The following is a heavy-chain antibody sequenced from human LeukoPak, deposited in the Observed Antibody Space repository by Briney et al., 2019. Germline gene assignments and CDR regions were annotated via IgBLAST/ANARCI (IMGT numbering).Heavy chain of an antibody. D-gene: IGHD1/OR15-1a*01. CDR1: GDSVSGNSAA. CDR3: AGETSPSDAFDI. V-gene: IGHV6-1*01. J-gene: IGHJ3*02. Sequence: SQTLSLTCAISGDSVSGNSAAWNWIRQSPSRGLEWLGRTYYRSKWYNDSAESVKSRLTINPDTSKNQISLQLSSATPEDTAVYYCAGETSPSDAFDIWGQGTMVTVSS. CDR2: TYYRSKWYN.